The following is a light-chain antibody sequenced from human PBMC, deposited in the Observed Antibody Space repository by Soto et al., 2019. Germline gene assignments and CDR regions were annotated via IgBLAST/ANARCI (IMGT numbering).Light chain of an antibody. Sequence: DIQMTQSPASLSASVGDRVTITCRASQSISSYLNLYQQKPGKAPKLLIYAAPSLQSGVPSRFSGSGSGTDFTLTISSLQPEDFATYYCQQSYSTTRTFGHGTKVDI. CDR3: QQSYSTTRT. CDR1: QSISSY. J-gene: IGKJ1*01. CDR2: AAP. V-gene: IGKV1-39*01.